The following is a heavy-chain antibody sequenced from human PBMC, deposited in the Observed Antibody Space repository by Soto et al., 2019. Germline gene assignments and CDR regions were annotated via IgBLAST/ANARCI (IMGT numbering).Heavy chain of an antibody. CDR3: ARHHAYYDNGGSYPDY. Sequence: PGESLKISCKGSGYSFSGYWITWVRQMPGKGLEWMGRIDPSDSQTYYSPSFRGHVTISADKSISTAYLQWSSLKASDTAMYYCARHHAYYDNGGSYPDYWGQGTLVTVS. CDR2: IDPSDSQT. D-gene: IGHD3-22*01. J-gene: IGHJ4*02. CDR1: GYSFSGYW. V-gene: IGHV5-10-1*01.